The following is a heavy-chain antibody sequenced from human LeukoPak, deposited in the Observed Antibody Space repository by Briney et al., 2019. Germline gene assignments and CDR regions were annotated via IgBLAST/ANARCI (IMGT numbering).Heavy chain of an antibody. Sequence: GGSLRLSCAASGFTFSSYWMSWVRQAPGKGLEWVANIKQDGSEKYYVDSVKGRFTISRDNAKNSLYLQMNSLRAEDTAVYYCARDTYGDYAGFDYWGQGALVTVSS. V-gene: IGHV3-7*05. J-gene: IGHJ4*02. D-gene: IGHD4-17*01. CDR3: ARDTYGDYAGFDY. CDR1: GFTFSSYW. CDR2: IKQDGSEK.